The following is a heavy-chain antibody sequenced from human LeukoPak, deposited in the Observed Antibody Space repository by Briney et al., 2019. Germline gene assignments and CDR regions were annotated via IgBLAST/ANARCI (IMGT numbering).Heavy chain of an antibody. CDR2: IYYSGST. CDR3: ARLFGHSYGLVDY. Sequence: SETLSLTCIVSGGSISSNIYYWGWIRQPPGKGLEWIGSIYYSGSTHYSPSLKSRVTISVDTSQNQLSLQLSPVTAADTAVYYCARLFGHSYGLVDYWGQGTLVTVSS. CDR1: GGSISSNIYY. D-gene: IGHD5-18*01. V-gene: IGHV4-39*01. J-gene: IGHJ4*02.